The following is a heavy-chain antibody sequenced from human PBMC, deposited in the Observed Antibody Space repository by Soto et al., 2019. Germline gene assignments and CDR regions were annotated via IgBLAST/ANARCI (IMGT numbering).Heavy chain of an antibody. CDR2: IYPGDSDT. Sequence: GQSLKISCKGSGYSFTSYWFGWVRQMPGKGLEWMGIIYPGDSDTRYSPSFQGQVTISADKSISTAYLQWSSLKASDTAMYYCARRDYGDYYFYGMDVWGQGPTVTVPS. CDR1: GYSFTSYW. D-gene: IGHD4-17*01. J-gene: IGHJ6*02. CDR3: ARRDYGDYYFYGMDV. V-gene: IGHV5-51*01.